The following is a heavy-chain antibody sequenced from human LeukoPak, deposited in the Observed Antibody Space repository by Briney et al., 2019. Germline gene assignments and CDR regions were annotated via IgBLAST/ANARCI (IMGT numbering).Heavy chain of an antibody. V-gene: IGHV4-59*11. J-gene: IGHJ5*02. Sequence: SETLSLTCTVTGASISSHYWCWIRQTPGTGLEWIGDIYDRGSTTYNPSLKSRVSISVDTSRNQFSLNLRSVTAADAAVYYCAKIEVGRFDPWGQGTLVTVSS. D-gene: IGHD1-26*01. CDR2: IYDRGST. CDR3: AKIEVGRFDP. CDR1: GASISSHY.